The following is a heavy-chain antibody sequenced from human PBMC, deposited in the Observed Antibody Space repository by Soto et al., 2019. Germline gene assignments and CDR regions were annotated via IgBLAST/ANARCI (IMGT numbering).Heavy chain of an antibody. D-gene: IGHD3-10*01. V-gene: IGHV4-39*01. J-gene: IGHJ6*02. CDR2: IYYSGST. CDR1: GGSISSSSYY. CDR3: AREDRYFYYGSGSYYKGHYYHGMDV. Sequence: SETLSLTCIVSGGSISSSSYYWGWIRQPPGKGLEWIGSIYYSGSTYYNPSLKSRVTISVDTSKNQFSLKLSSVTAADTAVYYCAREDRYFYYGSGSYYKGHYYHGMDVWGQGTTVTVSS.